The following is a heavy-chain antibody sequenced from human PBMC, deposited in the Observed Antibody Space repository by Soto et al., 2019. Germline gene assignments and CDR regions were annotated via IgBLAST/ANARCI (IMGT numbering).Heavy chain of an antibody. Sequence: SETLSLTCTVSGGSISSYYWSWIRQPPGKGLEWIGYIYYSGSTNYNPSLKSRVTISVDTSKNQFSLKLSSVTAADTAVYYCARAGIAVAGRDYYYYGMDVWGQGTTVTV. V-gene: IGHV4-59*01. CDR2: IYYSGST. CDR1: GGSISSYY. J-gene: IGHJ6*02. D-gene: IGHD6-19*01. CDR3: ARAGIAVAGRDYYYYGMDV.